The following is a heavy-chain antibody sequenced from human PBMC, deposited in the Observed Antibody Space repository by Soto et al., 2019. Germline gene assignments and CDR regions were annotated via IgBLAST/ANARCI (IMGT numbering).Heavy chain of an antibody. D-gene: IGHD3-3*01. CDR3: VKDPYDLHPFTY. CDR2: TGGSGGST. CDR1: GFTFSSYA. Sequence: PGESLKISCAASGFTFSSYAMSWVRQAPGKGLEWVSGTGGSGGSTYYADSVKGRFTISRDNSKNTLYLQMNSLRAGDTAVYYCVKDPYDLHPFTYWGQGTLVTVSS. J-gene: IGHJ4*02. V-gene: IGHV3-23*01.